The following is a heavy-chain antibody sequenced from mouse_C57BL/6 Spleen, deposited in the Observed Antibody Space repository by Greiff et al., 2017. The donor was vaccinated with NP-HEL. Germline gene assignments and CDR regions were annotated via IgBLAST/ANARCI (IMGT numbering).Heavy chain of an antibody. Sequence: QVTLKECGPGILQPSQTLSLTCSFSGFSLSTFGMGVGWIRQPSGKGLEWLAHIWWDDDKYYNPALKSRLTISKDTSKHQVFLKIANVDTADTATYYCARLIYYYGSSPAWFAYWGQGTLVTVSA. CDR1: GFSLSTFGMG. V-gene: IGHV8-8*01. CDR3: ARLIYYYGSSPAWFAY. J-gene: IGHJ3*01. D-gene: IGHD1-1*01. CDR2: IWWDDDK.